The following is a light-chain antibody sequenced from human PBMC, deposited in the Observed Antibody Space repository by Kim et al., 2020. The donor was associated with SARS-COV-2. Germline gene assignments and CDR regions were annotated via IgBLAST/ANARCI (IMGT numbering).Light chain of an antibody. J-gene: IGLJ3*02. CDR2: RDN. CDR1: KLGEKF. Sequence: SYELTQPPSVSLSPGQTASISCSGDKLGEKFVSWYRQKPGQPPLLVIYRDNNRPSGTPERLSGSNSGNTATLTITGAQSTDEADYYCQAWDSNTAVFGGGTQLTVL. CDR3: QAWDSNTAV. V-gene: IGLV3-1*01.